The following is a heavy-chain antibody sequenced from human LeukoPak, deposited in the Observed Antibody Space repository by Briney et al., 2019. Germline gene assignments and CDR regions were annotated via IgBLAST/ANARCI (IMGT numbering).Heavy chain of an antibody. Sequence: GGSLRLSCAASGFTFSSYGMHWVRQAPGKGLEWVAFIRYDGSNKYYADSVKGRFTISRDNSKNTLYLQMNSLRAEDTAVYYCAKDLSLSTAAAGTGLDYWGQGTLVTVSS. J-gene: IGHJ4*02. CDR3: AKDLSLSTAAAGTGLDY. CDR2: IRYDGSNK. V-gene: IGHV3-30*02. CDR1: GFTFSSYG. D-gene: IGHD6-13*01.